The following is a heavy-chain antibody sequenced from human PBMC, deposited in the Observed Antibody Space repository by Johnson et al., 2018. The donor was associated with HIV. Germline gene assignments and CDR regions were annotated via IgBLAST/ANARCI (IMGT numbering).Heavy chain of an antibody. CDR2: ISSDGSNT. V-gene: IGHV3-30*18. CDR1: GFTFSSYA. CDR3: AKLTTGLTPINDAFDI. D-gene: IGHD3-22*01. J-gene: IGHJ3*02. Sequence: QVQLMESGGGLVQPGGSLRLSCAASGFTFSSYAMSWVRQAPGKGLDWVTLISSDGSNTYYADSVKGRFTVSRDNVENTLYLQMNSLRVEDAAVYYCAKLTTGLTPINDAFDIWGQGTMVTVSS.